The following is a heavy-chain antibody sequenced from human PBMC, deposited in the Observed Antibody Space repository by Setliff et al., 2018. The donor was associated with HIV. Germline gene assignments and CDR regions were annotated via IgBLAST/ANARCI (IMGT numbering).Heavy chain of an antibody. CDR2: LSRGGDNT. D-gene: IGHD3-22*01. J-gene: IGHJ4*02. CDR3: ARDFSTYYSIDS. CDR1: GFTVSTYS. Sequence: GGSLRLSCLVSGFTVSTYSLNWARQAPGKRPEYVAALSRGGDNTKYADSVKGRFIISRDTSKNTLYLQMSSLRTDDTAVYFCARDFSTYYSIDSWGQGTLVTVSS. V-gene: IGHV3-64D*09.